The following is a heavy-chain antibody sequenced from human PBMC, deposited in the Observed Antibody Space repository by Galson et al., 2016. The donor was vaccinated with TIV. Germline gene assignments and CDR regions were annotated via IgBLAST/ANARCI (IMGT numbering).Heavy chain of an antibody. V-gene: IGHV4-31*03. CDR2: IYYSGST. CDR1: GGSISNSGYF. CDR3: ARVPLADSSAWSYVRFDP. D-gene: IGHD6-13*01. Sequence: TLSLTCTVSGGSISNSGYFWSWIRQHPGKGLEWIGYIYYSGSTYYNPSLTSRVTISVDTSKNQFSLKLSSATAADTAVYYCARVPLADSSAWSYVRFDPWGQGTLVTVSS. J-gene: IGHJ5*02.